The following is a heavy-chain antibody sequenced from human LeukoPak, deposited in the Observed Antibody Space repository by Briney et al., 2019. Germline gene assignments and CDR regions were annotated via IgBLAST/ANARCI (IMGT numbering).Heavy chain of an antibody. V-gene: IGHV3-53*01. CDR1: GFTVTSNY. J-gene: IGHJ6*03. D-gene: IGHD5-12*01. CDR2: IHTNGNT. Sequence: GGSLRLSCAASGFTVTSNYMTWVRQAPGKGLEWISVIHTNGNTFYAEPVKGRFSISRDNSKNTLFLQMNSLGAEDTAVYYCAAAVNVVGTMRFYFYYYMDVWGKGTMVTVSS. CDR3: AAAVNVVGTMRFYFYYYMDV.